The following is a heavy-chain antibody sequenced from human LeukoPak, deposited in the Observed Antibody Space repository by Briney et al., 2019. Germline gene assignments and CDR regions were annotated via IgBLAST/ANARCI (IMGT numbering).Heavy chain of an antibody. CDR2: INPNSGGT. CDR3: ARRFYDNLTGHTWYDY. J-gene: IGHJ4*02. V-gene: IGHV1-2*02. Sequence: ASVKVSCKASGYTFTGYYMHWVRQAPGQGLEWMGWINPNSGGTNNAQKFQGRVTMTRDTSISTAYMELSRLRSEDTAVYYCARRFYDNLTGHTWYDYWGQGTLVTVSS. D-gene: IGHD3-9*01. CDR1: GYTFTGYY.